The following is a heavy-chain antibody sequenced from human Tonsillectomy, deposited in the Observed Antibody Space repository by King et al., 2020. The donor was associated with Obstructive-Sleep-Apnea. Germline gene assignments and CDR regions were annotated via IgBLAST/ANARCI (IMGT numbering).Heavy chain of an antibody. CDR1: GFTFSNAW. CDR3: TTGQRGAKY. Sequence: VQLVESGGGLVKPVVSLILSCAASGFTFSNAWMSWVRQAPGKGLECVGRIKSKTDGGTTDYAALVKGRFTISRDDSKNTLYLQMNSLKTEDTAVYYCTTGQRGAKYWGQGTLVTVSS. J-gene: IGHJ4*02. V-gene: IGHV3-15*01. CDR2: IKSKTDGGTT. D-gene: IGHD1-26*01.